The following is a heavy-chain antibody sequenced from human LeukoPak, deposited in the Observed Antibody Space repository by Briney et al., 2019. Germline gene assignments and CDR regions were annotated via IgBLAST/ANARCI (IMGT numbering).Heavy chain of an antibody. J-gene: IGHJ6*02. V-gene: IGHV4-31*03. Sequence: SQTPSLTCTVSGGSISSGGSYWSWIRQHPGKGLEWIGYIYYSGSTYYNPSLKSRVTISVDTSKNQFSLKLSSVTAADTAVYYCARGPYCSSTSCFGMDVWGQGTTVTVSS. CDR3: ARGPYCSSTSCFGMDV. D-gene: IGHD2-2*01. CDR1: GGSISSGGSY. CDR2: IYYSGST.